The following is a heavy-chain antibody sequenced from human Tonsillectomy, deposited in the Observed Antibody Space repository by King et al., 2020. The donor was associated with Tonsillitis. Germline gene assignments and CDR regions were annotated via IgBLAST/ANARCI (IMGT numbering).Heavy chain of an antibody. V-gene: IGHV3-30*03. CDR1: GFTFSSYG. CDR2: ISYDGSNK. J-gene: IGHJ4*02. D-gene: IGHD6-19*01. Sequence: VQLVESGGGVVQPGRSLTLSCAASGFTFSSYGMHWVRQAPGKGLEWVAVISYDGSNKFYADSVKGRFTISRDNSKNTLYLQMNTLRAEDTAVYYFAIGGAGVNSSGWDLDYWGQGTLVIVSS. CDR3: AIGGAGVNSSGWDLDY.